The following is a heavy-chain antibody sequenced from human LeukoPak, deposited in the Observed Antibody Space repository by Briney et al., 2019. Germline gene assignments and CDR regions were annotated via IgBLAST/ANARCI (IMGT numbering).Heavy chain of an antibody. CDR3: ARDQEGFDY. CDR1: GYTFTINY. V-gene: IGHV1-46*01. Sequence: ASVTVSCTASGYTFTINYIHWVRQAPGQGLEWMGMIYPRDGSTSYAQKFQGRVTVTRDTSTSTVHMELSGLRSEDTAVYYCARDQEGFDYWGQGTLATVSS. CDR2: IYPRDGST. J-gene: IGHJ4*02.